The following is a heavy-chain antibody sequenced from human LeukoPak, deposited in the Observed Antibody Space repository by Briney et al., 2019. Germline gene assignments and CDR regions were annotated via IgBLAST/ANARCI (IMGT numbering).Heavy chain of an antibody. CDR1: GFTFTNPW. V-gene: IGHV3-7*01. J-gene: IGHJ4*02. D-gene: IGHD4/OR15-4a*01. Sequence: GGSLRLSCSASGFTFTNPWMAWVRQAPGKGLEWVANINPYSDDKNYVDSVKGRFTISRDNAKNSLYLQMNSLRADDTALYYCARDPANAAPDYWGQGTLVTVSS. CDR2: INPYSDDK. CDR3: ARDPANAAPDY.